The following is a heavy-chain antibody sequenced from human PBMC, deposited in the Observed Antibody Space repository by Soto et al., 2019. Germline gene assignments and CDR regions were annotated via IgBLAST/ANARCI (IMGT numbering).Heavy chain of an antibody. D-gene: IGHD4-17*01. CDR2: IYPGDSDT. J-gene: IGHJ6*03. CDR3: ARCVAGVTTTPYYYYYYMDV. CDR1: GYSFTSYW. Sequence: PGESLKISCKGSGYSFTSYWIGWVRQMPGKGLEWMGIIYPGDSDTRYSPSFQGQVTISADKSISTAYLQWSSLKASDTAMYYFARCVAGVTTTPYYYYYYMDVWGKGTTVTVSS. V-gene: IGHV5-51*01.